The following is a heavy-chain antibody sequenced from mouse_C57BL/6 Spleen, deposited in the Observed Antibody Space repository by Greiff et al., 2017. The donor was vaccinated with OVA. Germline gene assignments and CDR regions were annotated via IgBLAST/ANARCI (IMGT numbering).Heavy chain of an antibody. CDR1: GFTFSDYG. Sequence: ELHLVESGGGLVKPGGSLKLSCEASGFTFSDYGMHWVRQAPEKGLEWVGYISRGSSTIYYADTVKGRFTISRDNAENTMFLQMTSLRSEDTAMYDYARKKSSYAMDYWGQGTSVTVSS. J-gene: IGHJ4*01. CDR3: ARKKSSYAMDY. CDR2: ISRGSSTI. V-gene: IGHV5-17*01.